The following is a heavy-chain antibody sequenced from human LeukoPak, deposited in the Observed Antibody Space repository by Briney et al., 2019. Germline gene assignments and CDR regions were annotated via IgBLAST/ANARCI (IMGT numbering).Heavy chain of an antibody. Sequence: SETLSLTCTVSGDSINSLDLWSWVRQPPGKGLEWIGYIYYSGSTYYNPSLKSRVTISVDTSKNQFSLKPSSVTAADTAVYYCGTGYRTYFDYWGQGTLVTVSS. J-gene: IGHJ4*02. D-gene: IGHD3-16*02. CDR3: GTGYRTYFDY. CDR2: IYYSGST. V-gene: IGHV4-30-4*01. CDR1: GDSINSLDL.